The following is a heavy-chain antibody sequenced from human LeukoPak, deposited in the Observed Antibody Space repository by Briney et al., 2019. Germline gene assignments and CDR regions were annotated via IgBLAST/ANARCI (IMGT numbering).Heavy chain of an antibody. CDR3: ARSKGWSSGWPDAFDI. D-gene: IGHD6-19*01. Sequence: GGSLRLSCAASGFTFSSYAMHWVRQAPGKGLEWVAVISYDGSNKYYADSVKRRFTISRDNSKNTLYLQMNSLRAEDTAVYYCARSKGWSSGWPDAFDIWGQGTMVTVSS. V-gene: IGHV3-30*04. J-gene: IGHJ3*02. CDR2: ISYDGSNK. CDR1: GFTFSSYA.